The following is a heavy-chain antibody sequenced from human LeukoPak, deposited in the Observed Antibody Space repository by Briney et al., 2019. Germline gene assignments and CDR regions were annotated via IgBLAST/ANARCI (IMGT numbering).Heavy chain of an antibody. D-gene: IGHD6-13*01. CDR1: GGSISSGGYY. J-gene: IGHJ1*01. V-gene: IGHV4-30-2*01. Sequence: SQTLSLTCTVSGGSISSGGYYWSWIRQPPGKGLEWIGYIYHSGSTYYNPSLKSRVTISVDRSKNQFSLKLSSVTAADTAVYYCARVAAGIGFFQHWGQGTLVTVSS. CDR2: IYHSGST. CDR3: ARVAAGIGFFQH.